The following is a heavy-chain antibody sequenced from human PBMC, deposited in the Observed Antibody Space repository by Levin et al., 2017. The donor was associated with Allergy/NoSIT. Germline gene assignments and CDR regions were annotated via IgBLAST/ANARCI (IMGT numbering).Heavy chain of an antibody. V-gene: IGHV3-15*01. CDR3: TTKIVVIDAFDI. CDR1: GFTFSNAW. D-gene: IGHD3-22*01. Sequence: GESLKISCAASGFTFSNAWMSWVRQAPGKGLEWVGRIKSKTDGGTTDYAAPVKGRFTISRDDSKNTLYLQMNSLKTEDTAVYYCTTKIVVIDAFDIWGQGTMVTVSS. CDR2: IKSKTDGGTT. J-gene: IGHJ3*02.